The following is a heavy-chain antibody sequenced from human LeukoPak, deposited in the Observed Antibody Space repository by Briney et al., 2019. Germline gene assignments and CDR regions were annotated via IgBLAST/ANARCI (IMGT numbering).Heavy chain of an antibody. D-gene: IGHD2-15*01. CDR2: ISNNGGYT. CDR3: AKQLGYCSDGSCYFPY. CDR1: GFTFSSSA. V-gene: IGHV3-23*01. J-gene: IGHJ4*02. Sequence: GGSLRLSCAASGFTFSSSAMSWVRQAPGKGLEWVSAISNNGGYTYYADSVQGRFIISRDNSKSTLCLQMNSLRAEDTAVYYCAKQLGYCSDGSCYFPYWGQGALVTVSS.